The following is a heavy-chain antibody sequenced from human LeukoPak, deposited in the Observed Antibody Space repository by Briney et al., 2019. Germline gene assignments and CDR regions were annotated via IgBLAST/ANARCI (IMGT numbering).Heavy chain of an antibody. CDR1: GFTFSSYW. CDR3: ARDGPPFALVPAARGVAQGY. Sequence: GGSLRLSCAASGFTFSSYWMSWVRQAPGKGLEWVANIKQDGSEKYYVDSVKGRFTISRDNAKNSLYLQMNSLRAEDTAVYYCARDGPPFALVPAARGVAQGYWGQGTLVTVSS. J-gene: IGHJ4*02. D-gene: IGHD2-2*01. CDR2: IKQDGSEK. V-gene: IGHV3-7*01.